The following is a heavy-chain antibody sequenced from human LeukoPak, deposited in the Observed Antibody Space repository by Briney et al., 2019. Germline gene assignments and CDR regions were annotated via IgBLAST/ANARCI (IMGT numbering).Heavy chain of an antibody. CDR2: ISYDGSNK. Sequence: GGSLRLSCAASGFTFSSYAMHWARQAPGKGLEWVAVISYDGSNKYYADSVKGRFTISRDNSKNTLYLQMNSLRAEDTAVYYCARDSSGWTLGWTLGYWGQGTLVTVSS. D-gene: IGHD6-19*01. CDR3: ARDSSGWTLGWTLGY. V-gene: IGHV3-30-3*01. J-gene: IGHJ4*02. CDR1: GFTFSSYA.